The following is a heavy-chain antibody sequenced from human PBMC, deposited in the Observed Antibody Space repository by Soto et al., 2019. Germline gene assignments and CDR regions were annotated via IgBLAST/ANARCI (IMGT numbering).Heavy chain of an antibody. D-gene: IGHD5-18*01. V-gene: IGHV1-46*01. Sequence: ASVKVSFKASGYTFTSYYMHWVRQAPGQGLEWMGIINPSGGSTSYAQKFQGRVTMTRDTSTSTVYMELSSLRSEDTAVYYCARRGYSYGYFDYWGQGTLVTVSS. CDR3: ARRGYSYGYFDY. J-gene: IGHJ4*02. CDR1: GYTFTSYY. CDR2: INPSGGST.